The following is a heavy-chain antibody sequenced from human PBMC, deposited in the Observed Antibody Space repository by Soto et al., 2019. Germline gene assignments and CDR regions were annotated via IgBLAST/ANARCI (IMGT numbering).Heavy chain of an antibody. CDR2: IYYSGST. CDR3: ARRYSSSWIGMDV. Sequence: SSETLSLTCTVSGGSISSYYWSWIRQPPGKGLEWIGYIYYSGSTNYNPSLKSRVTISVDTSKNQFSLKLSSVTAADTAVYYCARRYSSSWIGMDVWGQGTTVTVS. D-gene: IGHD6-13*01. J-gene: IGHJ6*02. V-gene: IGHV4-59*01. CDR1: GGSISSYY.